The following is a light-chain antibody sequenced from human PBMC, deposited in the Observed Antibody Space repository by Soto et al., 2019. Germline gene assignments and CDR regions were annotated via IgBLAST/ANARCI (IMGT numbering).Light chain of an antibody. J-gene: IGKJ1*01. CDR1: QSVSSY. CDR2: GAS. CDR3: QQYGSSGT. V-gene: IGKV3-20*01. Sequence: EIVLTQSPATLSLSPGERAPLSCRASQSVSSYLAWYQQKPGQAPRLLIYGASNRATGIPDRFSGSGSGTDFTLTISRLEPEDFAVYYCQQYGSSGTFGQGTRWIS.